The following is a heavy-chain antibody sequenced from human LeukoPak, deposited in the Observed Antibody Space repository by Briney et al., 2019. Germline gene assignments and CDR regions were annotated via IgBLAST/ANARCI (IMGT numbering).Heavy chain of an antibody. CDR1: GFTFSTFW. J-gene: IGHJ4*02. CDR3: ARDPLLWELPSDF. Sequence: PGGSLRLSCAASGFTFSTFWMHWVRQAPGKGLMWVSQINNDGSDTRYADSVKGRFTISRDNAKNTVYLQMNSLRAEDTAVYYCARDPLLWELPSDFWGQGTLVTASS. V-gene: IGHV3-74*01. CDR2: INNDGSDT. D-gene: IGHD1-26*01.